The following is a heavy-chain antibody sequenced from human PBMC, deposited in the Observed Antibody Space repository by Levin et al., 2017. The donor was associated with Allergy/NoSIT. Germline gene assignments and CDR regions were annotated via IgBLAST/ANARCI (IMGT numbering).Heavy chain of an antibody. V-gene: IGHV3-15*01. CDR1: SFSFSDVW. CDR2: VKRRIEGETT. CDR3: TTGFRSAYEM. J-gene: IGHJ3*02. Sequence: PGGSLRLFCAASSFSFSDVWLHWVRQAPGKGLEWVGRVKRRIEGETTVYAAPVKGRFTASSDDAKRMLYLDMKSLRTDDTGVYYCTTGFRSAYEMWGQGTKVTVS.